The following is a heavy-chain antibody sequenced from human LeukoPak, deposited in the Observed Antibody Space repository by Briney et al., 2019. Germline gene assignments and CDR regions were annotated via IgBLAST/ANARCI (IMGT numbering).Heavy chain of an antibody. CDR1: GFTSSSYA. V-gene: IGHV3-23*01. D-gene: IGHD2-15*01. CDR2: ISGSGGGT. Sequence: GGSLRLSCAASGFTSSSYAMSWVRQAPGKGLEWVSGISGSGGGTYYADSVKGRFTISRDNSKNTLFLQMNSLRAEDTAVYHCAKEGRYCSGGSCYYPFDYWGQGTLVTVSS. J-gene: IGHJ4*02. CDR3: AKEGRYCSGGSCYYPFDY.